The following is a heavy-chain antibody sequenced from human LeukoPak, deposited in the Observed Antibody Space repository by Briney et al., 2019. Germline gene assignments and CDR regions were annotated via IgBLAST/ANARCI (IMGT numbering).Heavy chain of an antibody. CDR2: INHSGST. D-gene: IGHD3-22*01. CDR1: GGSFSGYY. V-gene: IGHV4-34*01. J-gene: IGHJ4*02. Sequence: SETLSLTCAVYGGSFSGYYWSWIRQPPGKGLEWIGEINHSGSTNYNPSLKSRVTISVDTSKNQFSLKLSSVTAADTAVYYRARVGDSSAYYPFDYWGQGTLVTVSS. CDR3: ARVGDSSAYYPFDY.